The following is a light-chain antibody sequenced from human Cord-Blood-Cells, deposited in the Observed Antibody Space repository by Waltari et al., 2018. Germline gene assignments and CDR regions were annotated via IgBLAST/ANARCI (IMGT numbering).Light chain of an antibody. Sequence: QSALTQPASVSGSPGQSITISCTGTSSDVGGYNYVSWYQQHPGKAPKLMIYEVSKRPSGVSNRFSGSKSGNTASLTISGLQAEDEADYYCCSYAGSVVFGGGTKLTVL. CDR1: SSDVGGYNY. CDR2: EVS. J-gene: IGLJ2*01. CDR3: CSYAGSVV. V-gene: IGLV2-23*02.